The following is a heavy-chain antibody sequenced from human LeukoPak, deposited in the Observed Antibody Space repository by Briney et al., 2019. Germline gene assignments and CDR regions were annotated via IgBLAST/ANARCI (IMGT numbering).Heavy chain of an antibody. CDR3: TRGDYYDRSGYYFY. Sequence: GGSLRLSCTAAGFTLGDYAMSWVRQAPGRGRGWVGFIRGKDYSGTTEYTEYVKARFTISRDDSKSIAYLQMNSLKTEDTAVYYCTRGDYYDRSGYYFYWGQGALVTVSS. J-gene: IGHJ4*02. D-gene: IGHD3-22*01. V-gene: IGHV3-49*04. CDR2: IRGKDYSGTT. CDR1: GFTLGDYA.